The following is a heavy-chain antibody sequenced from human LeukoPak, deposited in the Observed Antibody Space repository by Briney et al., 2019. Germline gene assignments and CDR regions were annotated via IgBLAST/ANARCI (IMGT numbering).Heavy chain of an antibody. CDR3: ARDPHSGSYFGAFDI. Sequence: GGSLRLSCAASGFTSSSYAMSWVRQAPGKGLEWVSVIYSGGSTYYADSVKGRFTISRDNSKNTLYLQMNSLRAEDTAVYYCARDPHSGSYFGAFDIWGQGTMVTVSS. V-gene: IGHV3-66*01. D-gene: IGHD1-26*01. CDR2: IYSGGST. J-gene: IGHJ3*02. CDR1: GFTSSSYA.